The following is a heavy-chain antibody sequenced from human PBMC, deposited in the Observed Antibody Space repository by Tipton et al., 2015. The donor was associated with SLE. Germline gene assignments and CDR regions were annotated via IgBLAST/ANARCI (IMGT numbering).Heavy chain of an antibody. D-gene: IGHD2-15*01. CDR2: INSDGSST. Sequence: SLRLSCAASGFTFSSYWMHWVRQAPGKGLVWVSRINSDGSSTIYADSVKGRFTISRDNAKNTLYLQMSSLKADDTALYYCARDKISYCRQSSCYQSTFDYWGQGVLVTVSS. V-gene: IGHV3-74*01. CDR1: GFTFSSYW. J-gene: IGHJ4*02. CDR3: ARDKISYCRQSSCYQSTFDY.